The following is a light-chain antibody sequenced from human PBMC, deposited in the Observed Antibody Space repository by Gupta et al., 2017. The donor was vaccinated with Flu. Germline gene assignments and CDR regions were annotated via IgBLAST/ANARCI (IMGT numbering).Light chain of an antibody. CDR3: QQYNNWPWT. CDR1: QGISRD. CDR2: ITS. J-gene: IGKJ1*01. V-gene: IGKV3-15*01. Sequence: GEGATLSCKASQGISRDLAWYQQKPGQAPRLLMYITSTRATGIPARFSGSGSETEFTLTISSLQSEDCAIYYCQQYNNWPWTFGRGTKVEL.